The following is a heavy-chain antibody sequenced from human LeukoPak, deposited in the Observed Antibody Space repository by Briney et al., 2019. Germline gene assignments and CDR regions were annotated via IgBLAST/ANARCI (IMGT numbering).Heavy chain of an antibody. CDR3: AKDQWSVGRHNSGTYGLNYFDY. Sequence: GGSLRLSCAASGFTFSRYAMSWVRQAPGKGLEWVSTISGSAGSTYYADSVKGRFTISRDNSKNTLYLQMNSLRAEDTAVYYCAKDQWSVGRHNSGTYGLNYFDYWGQGTLVTVSS. D-gene: IGHD3-10*01. V-gene: IGHV3-23*01. CDR2: ISGSAGST. CDR1: GFTFSRYA. J-gene: IGHJ4*02.